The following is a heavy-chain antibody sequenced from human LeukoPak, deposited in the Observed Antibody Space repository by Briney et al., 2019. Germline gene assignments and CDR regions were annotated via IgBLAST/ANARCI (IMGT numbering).Heavy chain of an antibody. CDR1: GFTFSSYS. Sequence: GGSLRLSCAASGFTFSSYSMNWVRQAPGKGLEWVAVIWYDGSNKYYADSVKGRFTISRDNSKNTLYLQMNSLRAEDTAVYYCARDRRITIFGVVIPKDYYYMDVWGKGTTVTVSS. J-gene: IGHJ6*03. CDR2: IWYDGSNK. CDR3: ARDRRITIFGVVIPKDYYYMDV. D-gene: IGHD3-3*01. V-gene: IGHV3-33*08.